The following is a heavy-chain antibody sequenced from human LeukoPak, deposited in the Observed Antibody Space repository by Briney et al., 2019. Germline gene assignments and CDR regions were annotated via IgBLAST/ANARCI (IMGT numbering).Heavy chain of an antibody. CDR3: ASFRDISGYNPGVQDY. J-gene: IGHJ4*01. D-gene: IGHD3-22*01. CDR2: IYPGDSDT. Sequence: GESLKISCKGSGYSFTNYWFGWVRQMSGKGLEWMGIIYPGDSDTRYSPSFQGQVTISADKSINTAYLQWSGLKASDTAMYYCASFRDISGYNPGVQDYWGQEPWSPSPQ. V-gene: IGHV5-51*01. CDR1: GYSFTNYW.